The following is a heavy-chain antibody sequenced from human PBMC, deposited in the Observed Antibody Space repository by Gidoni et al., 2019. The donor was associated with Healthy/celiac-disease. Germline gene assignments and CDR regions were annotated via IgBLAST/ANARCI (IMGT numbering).Heavy chain of an antibody. D-gene: IGHD6-19*01. CDR3: ARAGGWYGKNYYYMDV. CDR1: RVTFADYG. J-gene: IGHJ6*03. V-gene: IGHV3-20*04. Sequence: EVQLVESGGGVGRPGGSLRLHCAASRVTFADYGMSWVRQAPGKGLEWVSGINWNGGSTGYSDSVKCRFTISRDNAKNSLYLQMNSLRAEDTALYYCARAGGWYGKNYYYMDVWGKGTTVTVSS. CDR2: INWNGGST.